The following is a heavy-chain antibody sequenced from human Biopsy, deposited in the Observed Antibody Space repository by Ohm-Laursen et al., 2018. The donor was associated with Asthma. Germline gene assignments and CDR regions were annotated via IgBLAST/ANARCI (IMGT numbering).Heavy chain of an antibody. CDR2: GGSYYDGGLK. CDR3: ARDVMEWYLPAFDF. Sequence: SLRLSCAASGFTFRRYAMHWVRQAPGKGLEWVAVGGSYYDGGLKYYADSVNGRFTVSRDDSKNTLYLQMNSLRPDDTAGYYCARDVMEWYLPAFDFWGQGTLVTVSS. J-gene: IGHJ4*02. CDR1: GFTFRRYA. V-gene: IGHV3-30-3*01. D-gene: IGHD3-3*01.